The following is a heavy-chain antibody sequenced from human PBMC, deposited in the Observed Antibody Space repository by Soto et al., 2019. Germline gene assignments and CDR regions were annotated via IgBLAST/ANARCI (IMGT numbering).Heavy chain of an antibody. Sequence: ASVKVSCKASGYFFTSYGITWVRQAPGQGLEWMGWISPYNGNTKYAQNFQGRVTMTTDTSTSTAYMEVRRLRSDDTAMYYCARFTRGSSGDYWGQGTLVTVSS. CDR2: ISPYNGNT. CDR3: ARFTRGSSGDY. V-gene: IGHV1-18*04. D-gene: IGHD6-25*01. CDR1: GYFFTSYG. J-gene: IGHJ4*02.